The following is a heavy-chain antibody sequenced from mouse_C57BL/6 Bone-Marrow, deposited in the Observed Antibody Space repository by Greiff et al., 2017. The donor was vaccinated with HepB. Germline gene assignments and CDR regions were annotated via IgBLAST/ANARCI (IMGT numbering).Heavy chain of an antibody. CDR1: GYTFTSYW. D-gene: IGHD5-5*01. CDR3: TRDSYLYWYFDV. Sequence: EVQLQQSGTVLARPGASVKMSCKPSGYTFTSYWMHWVKQRPGQGLEWIGAIYPGNSDTSYNQKFKGKAKLTAVTSASTAYMELSSLTNEDSAVYYCTRDSYLYWYFDVLGTGTTVTVSS. V-gene: IGHV1-5*01. J-gene: IGHJ1*03. CDR2: IYPGNSDT.